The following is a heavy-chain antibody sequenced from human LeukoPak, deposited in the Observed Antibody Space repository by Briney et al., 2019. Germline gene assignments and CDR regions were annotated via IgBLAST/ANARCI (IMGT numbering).Heavy chain of an antibody. CDR3: ARGRNWQTFYHFCMDV. D-gene: IGHD1-14*01. CDR1: GGSCSGYY. V-gene: IGHV4-34*01. J-gene: IGHJ6*03. CDR2: INHSADP. Sequence: SETLPLTCDVSGGSCSGYYWTWIRQPPGKGLEWMGEINHSADPNYNPSLKTRVSISIDTSKNQISLKMRSVTAADTAVYYCARGRNWQTFYHFCMDVWGNGTTVTVSS.